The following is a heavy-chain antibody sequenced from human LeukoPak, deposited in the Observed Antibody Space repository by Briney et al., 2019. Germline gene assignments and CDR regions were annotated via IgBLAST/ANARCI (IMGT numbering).Heavy chain of an antibody. J-gene: IGHJ4*02. D-gene: IGHD2-15*01. CDR1: GYRFTSDW. CDR2: IYPGDSDT. Sequence: GESLKISCKGCGYRFTSDWIGWVRQMPGKGLEWMGIIYPGDSDTRYSPSFQGQVTISADKSVNTAYLQWSSLKASDTAMYYCARLSGRVVCSAGSCYIDSWGQGTLVTVSS. CDR3: ARLSGRVVCSAGSCYIDS. V-gene: IGHV5-51*01.